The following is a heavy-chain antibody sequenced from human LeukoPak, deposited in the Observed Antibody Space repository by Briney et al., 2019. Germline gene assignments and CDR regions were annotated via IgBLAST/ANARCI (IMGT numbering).Heavy chain of an antibody. CDR1: GFTVSSNY. Sequence: PGGSLRLSCAASGFTVSSNYMNWVRQAPGKGLEWLSYISSSGSTIYYADSVKGRFTISRDNAKNSLYLQMNSLRAEDTALYYCARGGYCNSTSCYVDSFDYWGQGTLVTVSS. V-gene: IGHV3-48*03. D-gene: IGHD2-2*01. CDR2: ISSSGSTI. CDR3: ARGGYCNSTSCYVDSFDY. J-gene: IGHJ4*02.